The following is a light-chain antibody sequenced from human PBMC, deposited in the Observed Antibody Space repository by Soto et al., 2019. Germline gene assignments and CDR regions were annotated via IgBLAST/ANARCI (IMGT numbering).Light chain of an antibody. CDR1: QSVSSSY. V-gene: IGKV3-20*01. CDR2: GAS. CDR3: QQYGSSLWT. Sequence: IVLTQSPGTLSLSPGEGATLSCRASQSVSSSYLAWYQQKPGQAPRLLISGASSRATGISDRFSGSGSGTDFTLTISRLEPEDFAVYYCQQYGSSLWTFGQGTKVDIK. J-gene: IGKJ1*01.